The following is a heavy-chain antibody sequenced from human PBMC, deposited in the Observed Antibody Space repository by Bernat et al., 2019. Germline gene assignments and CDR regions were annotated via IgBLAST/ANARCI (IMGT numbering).Heavy chain of an antibody. CDR1: GFTFDDYT. CDR3: ARDSSVYWYFDL. Sequence: EVHLVESGGVVVQPGGSLRLSCAASGFTFDDYTMHWVRQAPGKGLEWVSVIYSGGSTYYADSVKGRFTISRDNSKNTLYLQMDSLRAEDTAVYYCARDSSVYWYFDLWGRGTLVTVSS. V-gene: IGHV3-43*01. CDR2: IYSGGST. J-gene: IGHJ2*01.